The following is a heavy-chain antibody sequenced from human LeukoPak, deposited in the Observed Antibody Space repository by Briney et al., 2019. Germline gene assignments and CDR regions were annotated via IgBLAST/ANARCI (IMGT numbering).Heavy chain of an antibody. D-gene: IGHD3-9*01. CDR1: GFTFSSYW. J-gene: IGHJ5*02. V-gene: IGHV3-7*03. CDR3: ARDVLTGYPNWFDP. Sequence: GGSLRLSCAASGFTFSSYWMSWVRQAPGKGLERVANIKQDGSEKYYVDSVKGRFTISRDNAKNSLYLQMNSLRAEDTAVYYCARDVLTGYPNWFDPWGQGTLVTVSS. CDR2: IKQDGSEK.